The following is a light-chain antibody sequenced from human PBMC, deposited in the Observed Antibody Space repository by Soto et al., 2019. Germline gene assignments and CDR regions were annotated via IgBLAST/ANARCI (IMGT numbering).Light chain of an antibody. J-gene: IGLJ1*01. Sequence: QSVLTQPASVSGSPGQSITISCTGTSTDVGNYNYVSWYQQDPGKAPKLIIHEVNKRPSGVSDRFSGSKSGNTASLTISGLQADDEADYYCSSYTSTSTLYVFGTGTKLTVL. CDR3: SSYTSTSTLYV. CDR1: STDVGNYNY. V-gene: IGLV2-14*01. CDR2: EVN.